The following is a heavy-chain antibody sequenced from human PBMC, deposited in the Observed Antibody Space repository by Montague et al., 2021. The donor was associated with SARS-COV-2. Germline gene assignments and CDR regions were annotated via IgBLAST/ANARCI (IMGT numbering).Heavy chain of an antibody. CDR1: GGSISSSNYY. D-gene: IGHD3-22*01. CDR2: IYYSGST. CDR3: ASPTYYCDSSGSDAFDI. J-gene: IGHJ3*02. V-gene: IGHV4-39*01. Sequence: SETLSLTCTVSGGSISSSNYYWGWIRQPPGKGLEWIGSIYYSGSTYYNPSLKSRVTIFVDTSKNQFSLKLSSVTAADTAVYYCASPTYYCDSSGSDAFDIWGQGTMVTVSS.